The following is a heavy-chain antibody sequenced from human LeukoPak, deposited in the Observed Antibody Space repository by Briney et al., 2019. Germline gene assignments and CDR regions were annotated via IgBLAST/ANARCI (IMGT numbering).Heavy chain of an antibody. Sequence: ASVRVSCKPSGYTFTSYGISWVRQAPGQGLEWMGWISAYNGNTNYAQNLQGRVTMTTDTSTSTAYMELRSLRSDDTAVYYCARWWSSGSAHDYWGQGTLVTVSS. J-gene: IGHJ4*02. V-gene: IGHV1-18*01. CDR1: GYTFTSYG. CDR3: ARWWSSGSAHDY. D-gene: IGHD1-26*01. CDR2: ISAYNGNT.